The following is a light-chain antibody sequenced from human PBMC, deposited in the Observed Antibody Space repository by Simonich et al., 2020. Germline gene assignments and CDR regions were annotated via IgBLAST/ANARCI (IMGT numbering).Light chain of an antibody. Sequence: DIQMTQSPSSLSASVGDKVTITCRASPTICIYLNWYPQKPGTSPKILLYAASSLQSGVPSRFISSGSGTDFTLTISSLQPEDFATYYCQQSYSTPFTFGPGTKVDIK. V-gene: IGKV1-39*01. CDR2: AAS. CDR3: QQSYSTPFT. J-gene: IGKJ3*01. CDR1: PTICIY.